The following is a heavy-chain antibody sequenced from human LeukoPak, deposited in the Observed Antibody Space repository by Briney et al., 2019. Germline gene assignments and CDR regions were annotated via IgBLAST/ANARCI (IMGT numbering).Heavy chain of an antibody. CDR2: IYHSGST. CDR3: ARVGGQGGSGYLDAFDI. D-gene: IGHD3-10*01. CDR1: GGSISSSNW. Sequence: SETLSLTCAVSGGSISSSNWWSWVRQPPGKGLEWIGEIYHSGSTNYNPSLKSRVTISVDKSKNQFSLKLSSVTAADTAVYYCARVGGQGGSGYLDAFDIWGQGTMVTVSS. J-gene: IGHJ3*02. V-gene: IGHV4-4*02.